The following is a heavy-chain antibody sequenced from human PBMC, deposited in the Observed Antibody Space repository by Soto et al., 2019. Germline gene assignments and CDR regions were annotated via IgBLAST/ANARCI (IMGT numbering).Heavy chain of an antibody. D-gene: IGHD3-16*01. CDR1: GFSLGTSEVS. Sequence: QITLKESGPTLVKPTQTLTLTCTFSGFSLGTSEVSVGWLRQSPGKALEWLALIYSDDDKRYSPSLKSRLTLTQDTSKNQVVLTMTNMDPVDTATYYCAHHKRGRGGDYWGQGTLVTVSS. CDR2: IYSDDDK. V-gene: IGHV2-5*02. CDR3: AHHKRGRGGDY. J-gene: IGHJ4*02.